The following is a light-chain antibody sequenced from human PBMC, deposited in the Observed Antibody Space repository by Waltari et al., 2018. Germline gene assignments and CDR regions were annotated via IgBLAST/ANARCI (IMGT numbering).Light chain of an antibody. J-gene: IGKJ1*01. V-gene: IGKV3-15*01. CDR1: QSVARN. CDR2: GAS. CDR3: QQYQNWPRT. Sequence: EIVMTQSPDTLSVSPGERATLSCRASQSVARNLAWYQQRPGQAPRLLIYGASTRATDIPARFSASASGTEVTLTLTALQSEDFAVYYCQQYQNWPRTFGQGTRVEIK.